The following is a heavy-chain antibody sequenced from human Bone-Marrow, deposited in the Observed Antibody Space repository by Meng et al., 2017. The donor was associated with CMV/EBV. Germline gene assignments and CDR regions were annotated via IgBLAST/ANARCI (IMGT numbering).Heavy chain of an antibody. CDR3: ARGSFRVIAIPVLSHGFDP. CDR1: GYTFTGYY. J-gene: IGHJ5*02. V-gene: IGHV1-2*02. D-gene: IGHD2-21*01. CDR2: INPNSGGT. Sequence: ASVKVSCKASGYTFTGYYMHWVRQAPGQGLEWMGWINPNSGGTNYAQKFQGRVTMTRDTSISTAYMELSRLRSDDTAVYYCARGSFRVIAIPVLSHGFDPWGQGTLVTGYS.